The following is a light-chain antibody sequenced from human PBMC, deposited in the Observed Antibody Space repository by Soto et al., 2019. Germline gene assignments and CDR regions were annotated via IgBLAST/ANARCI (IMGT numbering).Light chain of an antibody. V-gene: IGKV1-12*01. CDR3: QQANNFPWT. CDR2: TAS. Sequence: DIQMTQSPSSVSASVGARVTITCRASQGISRWLAWYQQKPGRAPKLLISTASSLQSGVPSRFRGSGSGTGFTLTISSLQPEDFAIYYWQQANNFPWTFGRGTKVEIK. J-gene: IGKJ1*01. CDR1: QGISRW.